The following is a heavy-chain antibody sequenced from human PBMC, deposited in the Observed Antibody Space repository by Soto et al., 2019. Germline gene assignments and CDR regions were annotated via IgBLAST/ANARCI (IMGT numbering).Heavy chain of an antibody. D-gene: IGHD1-26*01. CDR2: MNPDTGAT. J-gene: IGHJ4*02. CDR1: GYTFTDHD. V-gene: IGHV1-8*01. Sequence: GASVKVSCKASGYTFTDHDFAWVRQAPGQGLEWMGWMNPDTGATGSAQKFQGRLTLTRNTSIRTAYMELTGLRYEDTAVYYCATGDVDREGATYFWGQGTLVTVSS. CDR3: ATGDVDREGATYF.